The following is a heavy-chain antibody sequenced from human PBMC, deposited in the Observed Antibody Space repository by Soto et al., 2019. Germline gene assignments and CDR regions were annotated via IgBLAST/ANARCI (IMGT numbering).Heavy chain of an antibody. J-gene: IGHJ6*02. Sequence: PVGSLRLSCAASGFTFRTYWISWVRQAPGKGLEWVANIKEDGSEKYYVDSVEGRFTISRDNAKNSLYLQMTSLRAEDTALYYCARGWGYFDSSGFPYLYAMDVWGQGTTVTVSS. CDR3: ARGWGYFDSSGFPYLYAMDV. CDR2: IKEDGSEK. CDR1: GFTFRTYW. V-gene: IGHV3-7*01. D-gene: IGHD3-22*01.